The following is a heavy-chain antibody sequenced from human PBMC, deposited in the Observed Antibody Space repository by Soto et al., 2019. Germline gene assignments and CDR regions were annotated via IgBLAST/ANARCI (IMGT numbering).Heavy chain of an antibody. V-gene: IGHV3-48*01. D-gene: IGHD2-2*01. CDR3: ARAGVVVVPAAMVHWFDP. CDR2: ISSSSSTI. J-gene: IGHJ5*02. Sequence: EVQLVESGGGFVQPGGSLRLSCAASGFSFSSYSMNWVRQAPGKGLEWVSYISSSSSTIYYADSVKGRFTISRDNAKNSLYLQMNSLRVEDTAVYYCARAGVVVVPAAMVHWFDPLGQGNLVTVSS. CDR1: GFSFSSYS.